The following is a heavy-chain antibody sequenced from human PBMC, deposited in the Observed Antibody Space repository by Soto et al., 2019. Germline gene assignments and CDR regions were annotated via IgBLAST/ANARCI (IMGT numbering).Heavy chain of an antibody. CDR2: IKFDGSEK. Sequence: LRLSCVASGFSFSDYWMSWVRQAPGKGPEWVANIKFDGSEKQYVDSVRGRFSISRDNFRNSLFLQMNSLRAGDTAIYYCVKDGGYCSSATCYSPRNHYFDSWGQGTLVTVSS. CDR3: VKDGGYCSSATCYSPRNHYFDS. D-gene: IGHD2-2*01. CDR1: GFSFSDYW. J-gene: IGHJ4*02. V-gene: IGHV3-7*03.